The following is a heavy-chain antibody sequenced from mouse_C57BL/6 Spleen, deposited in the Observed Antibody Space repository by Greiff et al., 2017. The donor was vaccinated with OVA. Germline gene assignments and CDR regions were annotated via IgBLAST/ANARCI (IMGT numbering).Heavy chain of an antibody. Sequence: VQLQQPGAELVKPGASVKMSCKASGYTFTSYWITWVKQRPGQGLEWIGDIYPGSGSTNYNEKFKSKATLTVDTSSSTAYMQLSSLTSEDSAVYYCARKGLYSNYFDYWGQGTTLTVSS. J-gene: IGHJ2*01. CDR1: GYTFTSYW. CDR2: IYPGSGST. CDR3: ARKGLYSNYFDY. D-gene: IGHD2-5*01. V-gene: IGHV1-55*01.